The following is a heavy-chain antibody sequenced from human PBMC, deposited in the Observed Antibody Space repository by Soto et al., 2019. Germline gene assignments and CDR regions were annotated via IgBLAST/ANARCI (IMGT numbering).Heavy chain of an antibody. D-gene: IGHD1-1*01. Sequence: EVQLVESGGGLVQPGGSLRLSCAASGFTFSSYAMSWVRQAPGKGLEWVSSISGYGGSTYYADSVKGRFTISRDNSKNTLDMKMNSQRAEETAVYDCAKDLEMEVLTAEYLDPWGQGSLVTVSS. CDR1: GFTFSSYA. CDR3: AKDLEMEVLTAEYLDP. J-gene: IGHJ5*02. CDR2: ISGYGGST. V-gene: IGHV3-23*04.